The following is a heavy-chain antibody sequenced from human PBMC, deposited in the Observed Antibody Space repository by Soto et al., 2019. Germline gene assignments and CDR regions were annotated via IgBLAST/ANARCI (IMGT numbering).Heavy chain of an antibody. CDR1: GDSVSRDSAH. D-gene: IGHD5-12*01. Sequence: SQTLSLTCAIFGDSVSRDSAHWNWVRQSPSRGLEWLGRTYYRSKWYTDYAVSVKSRIIINPDTSNNQFSLQLNSVTPEDTAVYFCAKGDNLGPKTGYAFDPGGQGIMVTVSS. CDR2: TYYRSKWYT. V-gene: IGHV6-1*01. J-gene: IGHJ5*02. CDR3: AKGDNLGPKTGYAFDP.